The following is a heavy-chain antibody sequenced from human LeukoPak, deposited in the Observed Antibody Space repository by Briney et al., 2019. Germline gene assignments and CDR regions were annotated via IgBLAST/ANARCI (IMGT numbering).Heavy chain of an antibody. D-gene: IGHD3-22*01. V-gene: IGHV3-21*01. CDR2: ISSSSSYI. Sequence: GGSLRLSCAASGFTFSRYSMNWVRQAPGKGLEWVSSISSSSSYIYYADSVKGRFTISRDNAKNSLYQQMNSLRAEDTAVYYCARDPGYYDSSGYYVDYWGQGTLVTVSS. CDR3: ARDPGYYDSSGYYVDY. CDR1: GFTFSRYS. J-gene: IGHJ4*02.